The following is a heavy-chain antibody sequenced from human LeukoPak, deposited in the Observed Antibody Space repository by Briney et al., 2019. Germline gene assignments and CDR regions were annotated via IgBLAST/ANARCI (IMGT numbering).Heavy chain of an antibody. D-gene: IGHD4-17*01. Sequence: SVKVSCKTSGGTFNNSAISWVRQAPGQGLEWLGGILPLFGTAGYAQKFQGRVTITKDESTRTVYLELTSPTSDDTAVYYCARDVHGDYGSGWFDPWGQGTLVSVSS. CDR3: ARDVHGDYGSGWFDP. V-gene: IGHV1-69*05. J-gene: IGHJ5*02. CDR1: GGTFNNSA. CDR2: ILPLFGTA.